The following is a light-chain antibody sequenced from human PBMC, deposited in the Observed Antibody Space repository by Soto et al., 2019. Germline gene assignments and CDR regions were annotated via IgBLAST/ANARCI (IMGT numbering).Light chain of an antibody. Sequence: QPVLTQPPSASGSPGQSVTISCTGTSSDVGGYNYVSWYQHHPGKGPKLMIYEVSKRPSGVPDRFSGSKSGNTASLTVSGLQAEDEADYYCSSYGGSNNYVFGTGTKLTVL. CDR3: SSYGGSNNYV. J-gene: IGLJ1*01. CDR2: EVS. CDR1: SSDVGGYNY. V-gene: IGLV2-8*01.